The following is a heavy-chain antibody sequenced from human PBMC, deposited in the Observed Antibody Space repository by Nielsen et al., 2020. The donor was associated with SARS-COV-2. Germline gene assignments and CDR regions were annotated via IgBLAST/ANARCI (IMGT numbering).Heavy chain of an antibody. Sequence: GESLKISCKGSGYAFDNYWIAWARQMPGKGLEWMGIIYPDDSDTIYSPSLQGQVTFSADKSTNTAYLQWNSLKASDTAMYYCARLRDDYNNYLPMDVWGQGTTVTVSS. J-gene: IGHJ6*02. CDR3: ARLRDDYNNYLPMDV. V-gene: IGHV5-51*01. CDR2: IYPDDSDT. D-gene: IGHD4-11*01. CDR1: GYAFDNYW.